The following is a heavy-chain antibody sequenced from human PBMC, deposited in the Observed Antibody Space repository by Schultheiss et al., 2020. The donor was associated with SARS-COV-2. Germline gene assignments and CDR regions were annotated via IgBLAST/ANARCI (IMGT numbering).Heavy chain of an antibody. D-gene: IGHD3-22*01. CDR2: ISYDGSNK. J-gene: IGHJ4*02. CDR3: AKPGLTYYYDSSGYYLDY. V-gene: IGHV3-30*04. CDR1: GFTFSSYA. Sequence: GGSLRLSCAASGFTFSSYAMHWVRQAPGKGLEWVAVISYDGSNKYYADSVKGRFTISRDNSKNTLYLQMNSLRAEDTAVYYCAKPGLTYYYDSSGYYLDYWGQGTLVTVSS.